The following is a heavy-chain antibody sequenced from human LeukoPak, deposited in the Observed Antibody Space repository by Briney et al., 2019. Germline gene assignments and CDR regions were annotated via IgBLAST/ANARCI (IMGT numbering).Heavy chain of an antibody. V-gene: IGHV3-21*01. CDR3: AKDDSTLGQSVNHYFDY. D-gene: IGHD3-16*01. CDR2: ISSSTTYI. J-gene: IGHJ4*02. Sequence: PGGSLRLSCAASGFTFSSYGMNWVRQAPGKGLEWVSSISSSTTYIYYADSVKGRFTISRDNAKNSLYLQMNSLRAEDTAVYFCAKDDSTLGQSVNHYFDYWGQGTLVTVSS. CDR1: GFTFSSYG.